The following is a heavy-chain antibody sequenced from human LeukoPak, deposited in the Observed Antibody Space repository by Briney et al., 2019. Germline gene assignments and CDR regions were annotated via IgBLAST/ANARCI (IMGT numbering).Heavy chain of an antibody. CDR1: GYSFIGYY. CDR2: INPNSGGT. CDR3: ARVRAYCGGDCLDAFDI. J-gene: IGHJ3*02. Sequence: GASVKVSCKASGYSFIGYYMYWVRQAPGQGLEWMGWINPNSGGTNYAQKFQGRVTMTKDTSISTAYMELSSLRSDDTAVYYCARVRAYCGGDCLDAFDIWGQGTMVTVSS. D-gene: IGHD2-21*02. V-gene: IGHV1-2*02.